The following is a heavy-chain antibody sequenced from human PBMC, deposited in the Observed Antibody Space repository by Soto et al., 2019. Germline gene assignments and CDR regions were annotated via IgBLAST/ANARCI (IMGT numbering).Heavy chain of an antibody. CDR3: ARGQQQLLYYFDY. Sequence: PSETLSLTCTVSGGSISSYYWSWIRQPPGKGLEWIGYIYYSGSTNYNPSLKSRVTISVDTSKNQFSLKLSSVTAADTAVYYCARGQQQLLYYFDYWGQGTLVTVSS. CDR2: IYYSGST. J-gene: IGHJ4*02. V-gene: IGHV4-59*01. D-gene: IGHD6-13*01. CDR1: GGSISSYY.